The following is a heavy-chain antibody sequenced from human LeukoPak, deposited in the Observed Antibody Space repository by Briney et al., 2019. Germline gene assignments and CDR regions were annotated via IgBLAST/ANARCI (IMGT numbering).Heavy chain of an antibody. CDR1: GFTFSGYA. V-gene: IGHV3-23*01. D-gene: IGHD3-22*01. CDR3: AKTSAYYDSSGYGDY. Sequence: GGSLRLSCAASGFTFSGYAMSWVRQAPGKGLEWVSTISGSGGSTYYADSVKGRFTISRDNSKNTLYLQMNSLRAEDTAVYYCAKTSAYYDSSGYGDYWGQGTLVTVSS. J-gene: IGHJ4*02. CDR2: ISGSGGST.